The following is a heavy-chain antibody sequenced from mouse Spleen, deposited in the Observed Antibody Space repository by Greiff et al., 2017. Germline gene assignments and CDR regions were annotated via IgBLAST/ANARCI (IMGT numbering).Heavy chain of an antibody. CDR2: SRNKANDYTT. Sequence: EVMLVESGGGLVQSGRSLRLSCATSGFTFSDFYMEWVRQAPGKGLEWIAASRNKANDYTTEYSASVKGRFIVSRDTSQSILYLQMNALRAEDTAIYYCARDAVYGIFAYWGQGTLVTVSA. CDR3: ARDAVYGIFAY. D-gene: IGHD2-1*01. J-gene: IGHJ3*01. V-gene: IGHV7-1*01. CDR1: GFTFSDFY.